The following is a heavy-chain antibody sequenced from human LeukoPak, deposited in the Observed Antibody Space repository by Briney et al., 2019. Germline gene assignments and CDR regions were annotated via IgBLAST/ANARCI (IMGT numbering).Heavy chain of an antibody. J-gene: IGHJ4*02. V-gene: IGHV3-53*01. D-gene: IGHD2-21*02. Sequence: GGSLRLSCAASGFTVSSNYMTWVRQAPGKGLEWVSVIYSDGSTYYADSVKGRFTISRDNSKNSLYLQMNSLRAEDTAVYYCARGGTTKVTYWGQGTLVTISS. CDR2: IYSDGST. CDR1: GFTVSSNY. CDR3: ARGGTTKVTY.